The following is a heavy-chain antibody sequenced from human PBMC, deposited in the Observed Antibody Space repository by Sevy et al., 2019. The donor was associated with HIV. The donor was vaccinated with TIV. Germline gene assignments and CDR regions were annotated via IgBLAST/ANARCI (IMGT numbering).Heavy chain of an antibody. CDR2: IFSGGNT. Sequence: GGSLRLSCAASGFTVSGNYMSWVRQAPGKGLEWVAGIFSGGNTHFADSVKGRFTISRDNSKNTLSLPMNSLSAEDTAVYYCARAVEDYSDSSAWDWYFDLWGRGTLVTVSS. J-gene: IGHJ2*01. D-gene: IGHD3-22*01. CDR3: ARAVEDYSDSSAWDWYFDL. CDR1: GFTVSGNY. V-gene: IGHV3-66*01.